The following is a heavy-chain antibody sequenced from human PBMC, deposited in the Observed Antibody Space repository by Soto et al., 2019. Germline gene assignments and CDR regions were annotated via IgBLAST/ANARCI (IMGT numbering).Heavy chain of an antibody. J-gene: IGHJ6*03. CDR3: VKDGETGGDYDYYYYYLDV. D-gene: IGHD4-17*01. CDR1: GFTFSSYG. V-gene: IGHV3-30*18. Sequence: PGGSLRLSCAASGFTFSSYGMHWVRQAPGKGLEWVAVISYDGSNKYYADSVKGRFTISRDNSKNTLYLQMNSLRAEDTAVYYCVKDGETGGDYDYYYYYLDVWGKGTTVTVSS. CDR2: ISYDGSNK.